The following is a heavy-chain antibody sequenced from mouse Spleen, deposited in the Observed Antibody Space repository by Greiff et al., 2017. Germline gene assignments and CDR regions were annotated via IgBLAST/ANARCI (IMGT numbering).Heavy chain of an antibody. CDR1: GYTFTSYW. Sequence: QVQLQQPGAELVKPGASVKLSCKASGYTFTSYWMHWVKQRPGQGLEWIGMIHPNSGSTNYNEKFKSKATLTVDKSSSTAYMQLSSLTSEDSAVYYCARSGFFFTTVGGTGFDYWGQGTTLTVSS. CDR2: IHPNSGST. CDR3: ARSGFFFTTVGGTGFDY. D-gene: IGHD1-1*01. J-gene: IGHJ2*01. V-gene: IGHV1-64*01.